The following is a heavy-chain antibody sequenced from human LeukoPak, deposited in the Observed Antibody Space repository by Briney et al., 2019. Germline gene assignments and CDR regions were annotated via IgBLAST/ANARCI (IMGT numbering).Heavy chain of an antibody. J-gene: IGHJ4*02. V-gene: IGHV4-61*02. CDR2: IYTSGST. D-gene: IGHD3-10*01. Sequence: SETLSLTCTVSGGSISSGSYYWSWIRQPAGKGLEWIGRIYTSGSTHYNPSLKSRVTISVDTSKNQFSLKLSSVTAADTAVYYCARHGLLWFGERHQRTPFDYWGQGTLVTVSS. CDR3: ARHGLLWFGERHQRTPFDY. CDR1: GGSISSGSYY.